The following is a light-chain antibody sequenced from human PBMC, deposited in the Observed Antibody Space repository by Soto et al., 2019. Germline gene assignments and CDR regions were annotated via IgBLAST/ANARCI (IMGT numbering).Light chain of an antibody. CDR3: SSYTTSNTRQIV. J-gene: IGLJ1*01. Sequence: QSVLTQPASVSGSPGQSSTISCTGTRSDVGGYNYVSWYQQHPGKAPKFMIYDVSNRPSGVSNRFSGSKSGNTASLTISGLQAEDEADYYCSSYTTSNTRQIVFGTGTKVTVL. CDR2: DVS. CDR1: RSDVGGYNY. V-gene: IGLV2-14*01.